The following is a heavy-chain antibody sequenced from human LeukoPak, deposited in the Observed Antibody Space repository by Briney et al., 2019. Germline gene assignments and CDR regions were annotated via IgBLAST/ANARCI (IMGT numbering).Heavy chain of an antibody. Sequence: SVRVSCKASGGTFSSYALSWVRQAPGQGLEWMGGIIPIFGAPNYAQRFQGRVTITADESTSTVYMELRSLRSEDTAVYYCARDSEVRRNLWHYWGQGTLVTVSS. CDR3: ARDSEVRRNLWHY. V-gene: IGHV1-69*13. CDR2: IIPIFGAP. D-gene: IGHD3-10*01. J-gene: IGHJ4*02. CDR1: GGTFSSYA.